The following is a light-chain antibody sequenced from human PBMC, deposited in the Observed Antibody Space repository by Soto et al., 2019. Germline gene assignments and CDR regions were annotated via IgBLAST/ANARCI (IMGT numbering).Light chain of an antibody. CDR2: GAF. CDR3: QQYKKWPPLT. V-gene: IGKV3-15*01. J-gene: IGKJ4*01. Sequence: EIVMTQSPATLSVSPGETATLSCRASQSVAFHLAWYQHKPGQGPRLLIYGAFTRATGIPARFSGSGSGTEFTLTISSLQSEDFAVYYCQQYKKWPPLTFGGGTQVEIK. CDR1: QSVAFH.